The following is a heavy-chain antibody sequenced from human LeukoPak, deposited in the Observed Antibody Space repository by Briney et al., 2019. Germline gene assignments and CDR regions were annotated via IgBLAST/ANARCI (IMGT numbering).Heavy chain of an antibody. J-gene: IGHJ4*02. CDR1: GFTVRSNY. V-gene: IGHV3-66*01. CDR2: LYSGGTI. CDR3: VREFGSGGSCYFDY. D-gene: IGHD2-15*01. Sequence: GGSLRLSCAVSGFTVRSNYMSWVRQAPGKGLEWVSVLYSGGTIYYAGSVKGRFTNSRDHSKDTLYLQMNKLRAEDTAVYYCVREFGSGGSCYFDYWGQGALVTVSS.